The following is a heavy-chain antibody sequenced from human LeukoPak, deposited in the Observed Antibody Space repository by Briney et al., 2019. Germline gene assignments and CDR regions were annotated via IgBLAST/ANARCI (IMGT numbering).Heavy chain of an antibody. Sequence: GASVKVSCKASVYTFTSYGISWVRQAPGQGLEWMGWISAYNGNTNYAQKLQGRVTMTTDTSTSTAYMELRSLRSDDTAVYYCARDGTPDIVLMVYAYYYGMDVWGQGTTVTVSS. CDR3: ARDGTPDIVLMVYAYYYGMDV. CDR1: VYTFTSYG. V-gene: IGHV1-18*01. J-gene: IGHJ6*02. D-gene: IGHD2-8*01. CDR2: ISAYNGNT.